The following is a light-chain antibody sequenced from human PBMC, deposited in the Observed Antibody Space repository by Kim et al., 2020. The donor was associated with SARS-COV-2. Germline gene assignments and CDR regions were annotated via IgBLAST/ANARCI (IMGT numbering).Light chain of an antibody. J-gene: IGKJ2*02. CDR2: RTS. V-gene: IGKV1-5*03. CDR1: QSITSW. CDR3: QQYDSNPCT. Sequence: SAADGDTVTITCRASQSITSWLAWYQQKQGKAPNLLIYRTSSLESGVPSRFSGSGSGTEFTLSISSLQPDDFATYYCQQYDSNPCTFGQGTKLEI.